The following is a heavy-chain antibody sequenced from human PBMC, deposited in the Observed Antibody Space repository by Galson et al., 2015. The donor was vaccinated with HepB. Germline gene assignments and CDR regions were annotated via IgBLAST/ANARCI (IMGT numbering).Heavy chain of an antibody. Sequence: SLRLSCAASGFTFSSYAMHWVRQAPGKGLEYVSAISSNGGSTYYADSVKGRFTISRDNSKNTLYLQMSSLRAEDTAVYYCARIERYDFWSGIDYYYYGMDVWGQGTTVTVSS. J-gene: IGHJ6*02. CDR3: ARIERYDFWSGIDYYYYGMDV. V-gene: IGHV3-64D*06. CDR1: GFTFSSYA. CDR2: ISSNGGST. D-gene: IGHD3-3*01.